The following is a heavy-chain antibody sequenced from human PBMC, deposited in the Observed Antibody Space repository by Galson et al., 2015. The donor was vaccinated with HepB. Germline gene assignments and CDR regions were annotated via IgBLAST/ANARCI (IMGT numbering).Heavy chain of an antibody. Sequence: SCKAPGGTFSSYAISWVRQAPGQGLEWMGGIIPIFGTANYAQKFQGRVTITADESTSTAYMELSSLRSEDTVVYYCARGFWSGYYVRSYYGMDVWGQGTTVTVSS. V-gene: IGHV1-69*01. CDR1: GGTFSSYA. CDR3: ARGFWSGYYVRSYYGMDV. D-gene: IGHD3-3*01. J-gene: IGHJ6*02. CDR2: IIPIFGTA.